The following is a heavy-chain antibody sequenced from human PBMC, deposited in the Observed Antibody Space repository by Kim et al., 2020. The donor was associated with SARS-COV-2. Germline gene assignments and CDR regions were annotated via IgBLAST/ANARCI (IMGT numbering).Heavy chain of an antibody. D-gene: IGHD3-16*01. V-gene: IGHV4-4*01. J-gene: IGHJ6*02. Sequence: SETLSLTCAVSGGSISSSNWWSWVRQPPGKGLEWIGEIYHSGSTNYNPSLKSRVTISVDKSKNQFSLKLSSVTAADTAVYCCARGLTVRGSEDYYYGMDDWGQGTPVTVSS. CDR3: ARGLTVRGSEDYYYGMDD. CDR2: IYHSGST. CDR1: GGSISSSNW.